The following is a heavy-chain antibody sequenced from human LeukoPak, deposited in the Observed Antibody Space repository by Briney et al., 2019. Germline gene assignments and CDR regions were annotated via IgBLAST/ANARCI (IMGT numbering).Heavy chain of an antibody. D-gene: IGHD3-10*01. J-gene: IGHJ3*02. Sequence: GGSLRLSCAASGFTFSSYAMSWVRQAPGEGLEWVSAIGGSGGSTYYADSVKGRFTISRDNPKNTLYLQMNSLRAEDTAVYYCAKGTGVRGALGAFDIWGQGTMVTVSS. CDR1: GFTFSSYA. CDR3: AKGTGVRGALGAFDI. V-gene: IGHV3-23*01. CDR2: IGGSGGST.